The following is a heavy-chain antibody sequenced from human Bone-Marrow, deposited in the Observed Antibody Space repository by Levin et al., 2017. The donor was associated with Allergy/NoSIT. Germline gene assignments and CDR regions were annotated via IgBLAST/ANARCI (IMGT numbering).Heavy chain of an antibody. Sequence: LSLTCAASGFTFSNAWMSWVRQAPGKGLEWVGRIKSKTDGGTTDYAAPVKGRFTISRDDSKNTLYLQMNSLKTEDTAVYYCTTAQYYYDSSGYYGGLGTYFDYWGQGTLVTVSS. J-gene: IGHJ4*02. CDR2: IKSKTDGGTT. CDR3: TTAQYYYDSSGYYGGLGTYFDY. CDR1: GFTFSNAW. V-gene: IGHV3-15*01. D-gene: IGHD3-22*01.